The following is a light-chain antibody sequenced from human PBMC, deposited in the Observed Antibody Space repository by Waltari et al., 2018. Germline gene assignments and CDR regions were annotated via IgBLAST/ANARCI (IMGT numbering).Light chain of an antibody. V-gene: IGKV3-20*01. CDR2: GAS. Sequence: EIVLTQSPGTLSFSPGERATLSCSASQSVSSSYLVWYQQKPGQAPRLLIYGASSRATGIPDRFSGSGSGTDFTLTISKLEPEDFAVYYCQQFGSSPWTFGQGTKVEIK. J-gene: IGKJ1*01. CDR1: QSVSSSY. CDR3: QQFGSSPWT.